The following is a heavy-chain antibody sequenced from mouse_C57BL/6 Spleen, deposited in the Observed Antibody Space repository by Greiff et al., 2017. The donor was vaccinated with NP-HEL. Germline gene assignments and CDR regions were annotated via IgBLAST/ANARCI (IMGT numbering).Heavy chain of an antibody. D-gene: IGHD1-1*01. V-gene: IGHV1-22*01. CDR1: GYTFTDYN. Sequence: VQLKESGPELVKPGASVKMSCKASGYTFTDYNMHWVKQSHGKSLEWIGYINPNNGGTSYNQKFKGKATLTVNKSSSTAYMELRSLTSEDSAVYYCARSYGSSYVTYWGQGTLVTVSA. J-gene: IGHJ3*01. CDR2: INPNNGGT. CDR3: ARSYGSSYVTY.